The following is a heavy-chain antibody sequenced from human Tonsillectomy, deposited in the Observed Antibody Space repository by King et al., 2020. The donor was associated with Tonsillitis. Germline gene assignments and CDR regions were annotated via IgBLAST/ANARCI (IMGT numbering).Heavy chain of an antibody. J-gene: IGHJ4*02. CDR1: VFTFSRSA. CDR3: ARRLRTVTPSYFDY. Sequence: VHLVESGGGGVQPGRSLRLSFAASVFTFSRSAMHWVRQAPGKGLEWVALISEDGKNKYYAESVKGGLSSSRDNSKNTLHLQMNSLRAEDTAVYYFARRLRTVTPSYFDYWGQGTLVTVSS. D-gene: IGHD4-17*01. CDR2: ISEDGKNK. V-gene: IGHV3-30*04.